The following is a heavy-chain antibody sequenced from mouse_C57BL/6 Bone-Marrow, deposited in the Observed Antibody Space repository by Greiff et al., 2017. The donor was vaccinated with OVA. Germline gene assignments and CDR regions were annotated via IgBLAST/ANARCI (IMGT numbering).Heavy chain of an antibody. CDR3: ARSYYGSSFDY. V-gene: IGHV1-42*01. D-gene: IGHD1-1*01. CDR1: GYSFTGYY. J-gene: IGHJ2*01. CDR2: INPSTGGT. Sequence: EVQGVESGPELVKPGASVKISCKASGYSFTGYYMNWVKQSPEKSLEWIGEINPSTGGTTYNQKFKAKATLTVDKSSSTAYMQLKSLTSEDSAVYYCARSYYGSSFDYWGQGTTLTVSS.